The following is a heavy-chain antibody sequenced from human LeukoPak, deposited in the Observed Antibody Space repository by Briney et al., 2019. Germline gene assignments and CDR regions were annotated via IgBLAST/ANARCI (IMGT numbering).Heavy chain of an antibody. Sequence: PGGSLRLSCAASGFTLSSYGMNWVRQAPGKGLEWVSTISGSGGRTYYADSVKGRFTISRDNSKNTLYLQMNSLRAEDTAVYYCATQDIVVVPAGPYYYYMDVWGKGTTVTISS. CDR3: ATQDIVVVPAGPYYYYMDV. D-gene: IGHD2-2*01. CDR2: ISGSGGRT. V-gene: IGHV3-23*01. J-gene: IGHJ6*03. CDR1: GFTLSSYG.